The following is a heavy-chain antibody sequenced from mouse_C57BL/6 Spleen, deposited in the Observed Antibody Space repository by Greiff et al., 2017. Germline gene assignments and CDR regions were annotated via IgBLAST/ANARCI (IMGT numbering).Heavy chain of an antibody. Sequence: QVHVKQPGAELVKPGASVKLSCKASGYTFTSYWMHWVKQRPGQGLEWIGMIHPNSGSTNYNEKFKSKATLTVDKSSSTAYMQLSSLTSEDSAVYYCARRYYGSYYAMDYWGQGTSVTVSS. D-gene: IGHD1-1*01. CDR1: GYTFTSYW. CDR2: IHPNSGST. J-gene: IGHJ4*01. CDR3: ARRYYGSYYAMDY. V-gene: IGHV1-64*01.